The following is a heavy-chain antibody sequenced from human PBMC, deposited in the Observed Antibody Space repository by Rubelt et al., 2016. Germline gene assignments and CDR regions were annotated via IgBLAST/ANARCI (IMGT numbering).Heavy chain of an antibody. V-gene: IGHV4-39*07. CDR2: IYYSGST. CDR3: ARVMVRGDDSDY. CDR1: GGSISSSSYY. Sequence: QLQLQESGPGLVKPSETLSLTCTVSGGSISSSSYYWGWIRQPPGKGLEWIGSIYYSGSTYYNPSLKSRVTISVDTSKNQFSLKLSCVTAADKAVYYCARVMVRGDDSDYWGQGTLVTVSS. J-gene: IGHJ4*02. D-gene: IGHD3-10*01.